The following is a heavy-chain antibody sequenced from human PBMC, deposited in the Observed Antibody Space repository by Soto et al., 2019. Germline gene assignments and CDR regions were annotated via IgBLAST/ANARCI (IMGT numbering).Heavy chain of an antibody. CDR1: GGSFSGYY. V-gene: IGHV4-34*01. Sequence: SETLSLTCAVYGGSFSGYYWSWIRQPPGKGLEWIGEINHSGSTNYNPSLKSRVTISVDTSKNQFSLKLSSVTAADTAVYYCARGVYGSGPYYYYYMDVWGKGTTVTVSS. D-gene: IGHD3-10*01. CDR2: INHSGST. CDR3: ARGVYGSGPYYYYYMDV. J-gene: IGHJ6*03.